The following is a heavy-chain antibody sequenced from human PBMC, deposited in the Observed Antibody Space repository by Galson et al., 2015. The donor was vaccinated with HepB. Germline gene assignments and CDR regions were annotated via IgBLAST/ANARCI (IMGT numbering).Heavy chain of an antibody. CDR3: ARERSYYDSSGYGD. V-gene: IGHV3-66*01. Sequence: SLRLSCAASGFTVSSNYMSWVRQAPGKGLEWVSVIYSGGSTYYADSVEGRFTISRDNSKNTLYLQMNSLRAEDTAVYYCARERSYYDSSGYGDWGQGTLVTVSS. CDR2: IYSGGST. D-gene: IGHD3-22*01. J-gene: IGHJ4*02. CDR1: GFTVSSNY.